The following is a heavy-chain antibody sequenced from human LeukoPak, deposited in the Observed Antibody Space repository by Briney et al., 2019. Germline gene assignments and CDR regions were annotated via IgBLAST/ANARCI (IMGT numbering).Heavy chain of an antibody. V-gene: IGHV3-30*03. J-gene: IGHJ4*02. D-gene: IGHD2-15*01. CDR1: RFTFSSYG. Sequence: PGGSLRLSCAASRFTFSSYGMHWVRQAPGKGLEWVAVISYDGSNKYYADSVKGRFTISRDNSKNTLYLQMNSLRAEDTAVYYCARRCGSGGSCHSFDYWGQGTLVTVSS. CDR2: ISYDGSNK. CDR3: ARRCGSGGSCHSFDY.